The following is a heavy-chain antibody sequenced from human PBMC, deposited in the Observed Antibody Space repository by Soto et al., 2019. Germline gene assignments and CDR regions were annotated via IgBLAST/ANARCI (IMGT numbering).Heavy chain of an antibody. CDR2: IYPGDSDA. CDR1: GYDFASYW. J-gene: IGHJ5*02. D-gene: IGHD4-17*01. V-gene: IGHV5-51*01. CDR3: ARQGWTLTTKKPFDI. Sequence: EQLVQSGAEVKKPGDSLKISCKGSGYDFASYWIGWVRQMPGKGLEYMAIIYPGDSDAKYSPSFQGHVSISADKSANSTSLQWRSLRASDSAMYFCARQGWTLTTKKPFDIWGQGTLVTVSS.